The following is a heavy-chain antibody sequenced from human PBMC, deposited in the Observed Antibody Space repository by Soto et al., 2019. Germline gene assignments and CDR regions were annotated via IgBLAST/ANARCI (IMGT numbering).Heavy chain of an antibody. D-gene: IGHD2-8*02. CDR2: INPANGNT. Sequence: VQLVQSGAELKKPGASVNISCQASGFTFSATLINWVRQGPGQRLEWMGWINPANGNTKYSESFQGRVTISSLSSASTAYVALSDLTSEDTAVYYCARDILSVGPRANDAFDVWGQGTMITVSS. V-gene: IGHV1-3*01. CDR3: ARDILSVGPRANDAFDV. CDR1: GFTFSATL. J-gene: IGHJ3*01.